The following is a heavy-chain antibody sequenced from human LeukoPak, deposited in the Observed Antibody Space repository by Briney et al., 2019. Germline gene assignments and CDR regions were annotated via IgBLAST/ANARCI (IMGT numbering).Heavy chain of an antibody. J-gene: IGHJ4*02. V-gene: IGHV3-23*01. CDR2: ISNSDYST. CDR3: AKATGYLL. CDR1: GFTFSSYA. D-gene: IGHD1-14*01. Sequence: GGTLRLSCVASGFTFSSYAMSWVRQAPGKGLEWVSTISNSDYSTYYADSVKGRFTISRANSENTLYLQMNNLRAEDTAVYYCAKATGYLLWGQGTLVTVSS.